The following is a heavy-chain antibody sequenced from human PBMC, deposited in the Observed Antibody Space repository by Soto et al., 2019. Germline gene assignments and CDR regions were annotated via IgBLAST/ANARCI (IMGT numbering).Heavy chain of an antibody. V-gene: IGHV4-34*01. D-gene: IGHD3-22*01. CDR1: GGSFSGYY. J-gene: IGHJ4*02. CDR3: ARVGYYYDSSGLTC. CDR2: INHSGST. Sequence: SETLSLTCAVYGGSFSGYYWSWIRQPPGKGLEWIGEINHSGSTNYNPSLKSRVTISVDTSKNQFSLKLSSVTAADTAVYYCARVGYYYDSSGLTCWGQGTLVTVSS.